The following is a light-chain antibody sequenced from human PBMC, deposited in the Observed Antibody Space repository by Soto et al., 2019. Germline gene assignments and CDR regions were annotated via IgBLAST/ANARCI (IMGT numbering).Light chain of an antibody. CDR3: QQYGSSLVT. V-gene: IGKV3-20*01. Sequence: EIVLTQSPGTLTLSPGERATLSCRASQSVSSSYLAWYQQKPGQAPRLLIYGASSRATGIPGRFSGSGSGTEFTLTISRLEPEDFAVYYCQQYGSSLVTFGQGTKVEIK. CDR1: QSVSSSY. CDR2: GAS. J-gene: IGKJ1*01.